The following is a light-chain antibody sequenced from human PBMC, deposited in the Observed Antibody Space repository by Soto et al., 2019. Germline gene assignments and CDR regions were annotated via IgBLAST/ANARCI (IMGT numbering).Light chain of an antibody. CDR1: QSISNY. CDR3: QQSYSPLWT. V-gene: IGKV1-39*01. Sequence: DIQMTQSPSSLSASVGDRVTITCRASQSISNYLNWYQHKAGKAPKVLIYAASSLQRGVPSRFSGSGSGTDFPLIISILQPEDFATYECQQSYSPLWTLGPGTKVEI. J-gene: IGKJ1*01. CDR2: AAS.